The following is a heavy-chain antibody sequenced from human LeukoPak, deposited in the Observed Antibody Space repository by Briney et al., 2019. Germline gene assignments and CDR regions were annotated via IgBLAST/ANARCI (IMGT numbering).Heavy chain of an antibody. Sequence: ASVKVSCKASGYTFTSYSMHWVRQAPGQGLEWMGIINPSGGSTSYAQKFQGRVTMTRDTSTSTVYMELSSLRSEDTAVYYCARVRSSRYEADYWGQGTLVTVSS. CDR1: GYTFTSYS. D-gene: IGHD3-16*02. CDR3: ARVRSSRYEADY. CDR2: INPSGGST. J-gene: IGHJ4*02. V-gene: IGHV1-46*01.